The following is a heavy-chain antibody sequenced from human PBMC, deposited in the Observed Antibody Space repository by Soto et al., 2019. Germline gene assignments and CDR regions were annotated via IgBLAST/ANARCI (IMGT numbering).Heavy chain of an antibody. CDR3: ARHVLVYDILTGGGGYGMDV. Sequence: GESLKLSCNGSGYSFTSYWIGWVRQMPGKGLEWMGIIYPGDSDTRYSPSFQGQVTISADKSISTAYLQWSSLKASDTAMYYCARHVLVYDILTGGGGYGMDVWGQGTTVTVSS. J-gene: IGHJ6*02. D-gene: IGHD3-9*01. CDR2: IYPGDSDT. V-gene: IGHV5-51*01. CDR1: GYSFTSYW.